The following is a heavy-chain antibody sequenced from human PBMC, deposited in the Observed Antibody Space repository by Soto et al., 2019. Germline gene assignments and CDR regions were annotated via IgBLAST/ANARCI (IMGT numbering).Heavy chain of an antibody. J-gene: IGHJ3*02. V-gene: IGHV6-1*01. CDR1: GDSVSSNSAA. Sequence: KQSQTLSLTCAISGDSVSSNSAAWNWIRQSPSRGLEWLGRTYYRSKWYNDYAVSVKSRITINPDTSKNQFSLQLNSVTPEDTAVYYCAIDLVSWRPNSNYAFDIWGQGTMVTVSS. D-gene: IGHD6-6*01. CDR2: TYYRSKWYN. CDR3: AIDLVSWRPNSNYAFDI.